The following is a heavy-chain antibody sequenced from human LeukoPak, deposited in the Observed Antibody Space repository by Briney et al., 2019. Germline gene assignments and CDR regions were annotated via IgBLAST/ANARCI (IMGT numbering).Heavy chain of an antibody. Sequence: GGSLRLSCAASGFSFSRYGMYWVRQAPGKGLEWVTVIWCDVSNKYYADSVKGRFTISRDNSKNTLYLQMNSLRAEDTAVYYCAKSVRGYTYYFDCWGQGTLVTVSS. CDR2: IWCDVSNK. CDR3: AKSVRGYTYYFDC. J-gene: IGHJ4*02. CDR1: GFSFSRYG. V-gene: IGHV3-33*07. D-gene: IGHD5-12*01.